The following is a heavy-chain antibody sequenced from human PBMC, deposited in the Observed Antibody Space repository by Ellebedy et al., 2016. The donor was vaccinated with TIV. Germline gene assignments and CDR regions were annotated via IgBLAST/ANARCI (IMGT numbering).Heavy chain of an antibody. V-gene: IGHV1-46*01. Sequence: ASVKVSXXASGYTFTSYYMHWVRQAPGQGLEWMGIINPSGGSTSYAQKFQGRVTMTRDTSTSTVYMELSSLRSEDTAVYYCARGGYDYIWGSYRSHGMDVWGQGTTVTVSS. CDR3: ARGGYDYIWGSYRSHGMDV. D-gene: IGHD3-16*02. CDR2: INPSGGST. J-gene: IGHJ6*02. CDR1: GYTFTSYY.